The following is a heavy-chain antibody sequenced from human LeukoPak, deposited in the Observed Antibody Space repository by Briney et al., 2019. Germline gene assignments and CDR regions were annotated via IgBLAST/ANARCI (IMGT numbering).Heavy chain of an antibody. CDR2: ISYDGSNK. V-gene: IGHV3-30*18. CDR3: AKDQGFGSQWLVLNYYGMDV. J-gene: IGHJ6*02. CDR1: GFTFSSYG. D-gene: IGHD6-19*01. Sequence: PGGSLRLSRAASGFTFSSYGMHWVRQAPGKGLEWVAVISYDGSNKYYADSVKGRFTISRDNSKNTLYLQMNSLRAEDTAVYYCAKDQGFGSQWLVLNYYGMDVWGQGTTVTVSS.